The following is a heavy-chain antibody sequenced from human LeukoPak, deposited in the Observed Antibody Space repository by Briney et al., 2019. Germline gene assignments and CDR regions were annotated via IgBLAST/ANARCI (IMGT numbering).Heavy chain of an antibody. D-gene: IGHD6-6*01. CDR1: GGTFSSYA. J-gene: IGHJ4*02. V-gene: IGHV1-69*13. Sequence: ASVTVSCKASGGTFSSYAISWVRQAPGQGLEWMGGIIPIFGTANYAQKFQGRVTITADESMSTAYMELSSLRSEDTAVYYCARVEYSSDYFDYWGQGTLVTVSS. CDR2: IIPIFGTA. CDR3: ARVEYSSDYFDY.